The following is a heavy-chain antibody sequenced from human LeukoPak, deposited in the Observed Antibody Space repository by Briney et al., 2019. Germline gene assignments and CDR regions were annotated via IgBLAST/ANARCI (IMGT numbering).Heavy chain of an antibody. J-gene: IGHJ6*03. V-gene: IGHV4-39*01. D-gene: IGHD3-16*01. Sequence: PSETLSLTCTVSGGPISSSSYYWGWIRQPPGKGLEWIGSIYYSGSTYYNPSLKSRVTISVDTSKNQFSLKLSSVTAADTAVYYCARLLGQLGNYYYYYYMDVWGKGTTVTVSS. CDR2: IYYSGST. CDR1: GGPISSSSYY. CDR3: ARLLGQLGNYYYYYYMDV.